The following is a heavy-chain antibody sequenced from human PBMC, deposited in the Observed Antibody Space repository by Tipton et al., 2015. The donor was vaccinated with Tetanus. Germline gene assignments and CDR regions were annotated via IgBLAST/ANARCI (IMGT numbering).Heavy chain of an antibody. D-gene: IGHD1-26*01. CDR3: ARDQVRGARGWNYFDY. J-gene: IGHJ4*02. CDR1: GGSISSGGYY. CDR2: IYYSGST. V-gene: IGHV4-31*03. Sequence: TLSLTCTVSGGSISSGGYYWTWIRQHPGKGLEWIGDIYYSGSTYYNPSLKSRVSISVDTSNNQFSANLNSVTAADTAVYYCARDQVRGARGWNYFDYWGQGALVTVSS.